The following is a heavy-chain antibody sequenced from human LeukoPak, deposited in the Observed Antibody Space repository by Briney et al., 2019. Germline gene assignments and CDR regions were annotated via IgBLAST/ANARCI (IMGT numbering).Heavy chain of an antibody. Sequence: SETLSLTCTVSGGSISSSSYYWGWIRQPPGKGLERIGSIYYSGSTYYNPSLRSRVTISVNTSKNQFSLKLSSVTAADTAVYYCARHYGITFGGVILYDEGTNWFDPWGQRTLVTVSS. V-gene: IGHV4-39*01. CDR1: GGSISSSSYY. D-gene: IGHD3-16*01. J-gene: IGHJ5*02. CDR2: IYYSGST. CDR3: ARHYGITFGGVILYDEGTNWFDP.